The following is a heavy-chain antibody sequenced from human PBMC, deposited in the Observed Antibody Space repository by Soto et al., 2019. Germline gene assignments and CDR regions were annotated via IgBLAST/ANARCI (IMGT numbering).Heavy chain of an antibody. J-gene: IGHJ4*02. CDR3: AKGGSAFYHRFFDN. D-gene: IGHD3-22*01. V-gene: IGHV3-23*01. Sequence: PGGSLRLSCAASGFSFSDYAMSWVRQAPGKGLEWVSGIGDNGNSPYYADSVRGRFTISRDNSKNTLFLQMSGLRAEDTATYFCAKGGSAFYHRFFDNWGLGTLVTVSS. CDR2: IGDNGNSP. CDR1: GFSFSDYA.